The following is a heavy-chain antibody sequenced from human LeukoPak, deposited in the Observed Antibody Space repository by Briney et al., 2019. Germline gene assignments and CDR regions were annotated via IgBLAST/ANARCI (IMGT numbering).Heavy chain of an antibody. CDR3: ATAARRGIAVAGTGLTDY. CDR2: ISRSGGST. D-gene: IGHD6-19*01. J-gene: IGHJ4*02. V-gene: IGHV3-23*01. Sequence: GGSLRLSCAASGFTFSSYAMSWVRQAPGKGLEWVSAISRSGGSTYYADSVKGRFTISRDNSKNTLYLQMNSLRAEDTAVYYCATAARRGIAVAGTGLTDYWGQGTLVTVSS. CDR1: GFTFSSYA.